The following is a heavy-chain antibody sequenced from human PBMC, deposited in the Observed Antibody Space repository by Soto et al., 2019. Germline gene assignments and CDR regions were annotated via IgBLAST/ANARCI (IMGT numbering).Heavy chain of an antibody. CDR1: RFSFSYYW. CDR2: IKEDGREK. V-gene: IGHV3-7*03. D-gene: IGHD3-16*01. J-gene: IGHJ5*02. Sequence: EVPLVESGGGLVQPGGSLRLSCAASRFSFSYYWMTWVRQAPGKGLEWVANIKEDGREKYYVASVKGRFTISRDNDKSLLYLQMDSLTPADTAVYYCAGDGVRNGAYNGWLDPWGQGTLVTVSS. CDR3: AGDGVRNGAYNGWLDP.